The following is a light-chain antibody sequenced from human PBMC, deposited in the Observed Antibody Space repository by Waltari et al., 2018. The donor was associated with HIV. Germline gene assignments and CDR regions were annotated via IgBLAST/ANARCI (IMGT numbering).Light chain of an antibody. CDR3: LQHNSYPFIT. J-gene: IGKJ5*01. CDR1: QGVAND. CDR2: AAS. Sequence: DIQMTQSPSSLSASVGDRVTIPCRASQGVANDLGWFQQKPGQTPTRLIYAASTLQSGVPSRFSGSGSETYFTLTITGLQPEDSAIYYCLQHNSYPFITLGQGTRLEI. V-gene: IGKV1-17*01.